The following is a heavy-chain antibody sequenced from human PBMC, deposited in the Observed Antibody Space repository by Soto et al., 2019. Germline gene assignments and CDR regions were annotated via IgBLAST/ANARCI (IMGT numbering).Heavy chain of an antibody. Sequence: QVQLVQSGAEVKKPGASVKVSCKASGYTFTSYGISWVRQAPGQGLEWMGWISAYNGNTNYSQKLQGRVTMTTDTSTSTAYMELRSLRSDDTAVYYCVREDCSSTSCYDYYYYGMDVWGQGTTVTVSS. V-gene: IGHV1-18*04. D-gene: IGHD2-2*01. CDR1: GYTFTSYG. J-gene: IGHJ6*02. CDR3: VREDCSSTSCYDYYYYGMDV. CDR2: ISAYNGNT.